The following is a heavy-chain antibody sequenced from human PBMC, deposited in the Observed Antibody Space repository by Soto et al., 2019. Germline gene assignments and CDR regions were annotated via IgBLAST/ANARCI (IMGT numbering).Heavy chain of an antibody. J-gene: IGHJ4*02. CDR2: IIPILGIA. CDR1: GGTFSSYT. CDR3: ARDHGYCSSTSCYGFGY. D-gene: IGHD2-2*03. Sequence: QVQLVQSGAEVKKPGSSVKVSCKASGGTFSSYTITWERQAPGQGLEWMGRIIPILGIANYAQKFQGRVTITADKSTSTAYMELSSLRSEDTAVYYCARDHGYCSSTSCYGFGYWGQGTLVTVSS. V-gene: IGHV1-69*08.